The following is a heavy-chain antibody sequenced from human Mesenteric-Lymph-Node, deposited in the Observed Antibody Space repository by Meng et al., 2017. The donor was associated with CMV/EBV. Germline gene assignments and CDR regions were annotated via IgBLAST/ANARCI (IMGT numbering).Heavy chain of an antibody. CDR1: GGSISSSTYY. CDR2: IHNSRST. J-gene: IGHJ5*02. D-gene: IGHD3-16*01. V-gene: IGHV4-39*01. CDR3: ARKLGGNWFDA. Sequence: SETLSLTCTVSGGSISSSTYYWGWIRQPPGKGLEWIGSIHNSRSTYYNPSLKSRVTLSVDTSKNQFSLKLSSVTAADTAVYYCARKLGGNWFDAWGQGTLVTVSS.